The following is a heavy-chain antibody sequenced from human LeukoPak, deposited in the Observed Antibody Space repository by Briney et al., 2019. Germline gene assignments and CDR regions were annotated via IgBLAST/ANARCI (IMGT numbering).Heavy chain of an antibody. D-gene: IGHD1-26*01. J-gene: IGHJ4*02. Sequence: ASVKVSCKASGYTFTSYGISWVRQAPGQGLEWMGIINPSGGSTSYAQKFQGRVTMTRDTSTSTVYMELSSLRSEDTAVYYCARDGGSYIVGAIAFDYWGRGTLVTVSS. CDR2: INPSGGST. CDR1: GYTFTSYG. V-gene: IGHV1-46*01. CDR3: ARDGGSYIVGAIAFDY.